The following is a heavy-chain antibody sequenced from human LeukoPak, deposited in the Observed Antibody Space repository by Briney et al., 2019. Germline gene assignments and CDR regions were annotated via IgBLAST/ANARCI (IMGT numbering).Heavy chain of an antibody. Sequence: SETLSLTCAVYGGSFSGYYWSWIRQPPGKGLEWIGEINHSGSTNYNPSLKSRVTISVDTSKNQFSLKLSSVTAADTAVYYCARLRYHGYSSSWYWFDPWGQGTLVTVSS. CDR3: ARLRYHGYSSSWYWFDP. V-gene: IGHV4-34*01. CDR1: GGSFSGYY. D-gene: IGHD6-13*01. J-gene: IGHJ5*02. CDR2: INHSGST.